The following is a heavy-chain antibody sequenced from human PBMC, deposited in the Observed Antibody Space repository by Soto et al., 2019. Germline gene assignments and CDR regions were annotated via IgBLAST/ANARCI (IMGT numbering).Heavy chain of an antibody. CDR2: ISGSGGST. D-gene: IGHD3-22*01. J-gene: IGHJ4*02. Sequence: PGESLRLSCAASGFIFSSYAMSWVRQAPGKGLEWVSAISGSGGSTYYADSVKGRFTISRDNSKNTLYLQMNSLRAEDTAVYYCAKNGANYYDSSGYLDYWGQGTLVTAPQ. CDR1: GFIFSSYA. CDR3: AKNGANYYDSSGYLDY. V-gene: IGHV3-23*01.